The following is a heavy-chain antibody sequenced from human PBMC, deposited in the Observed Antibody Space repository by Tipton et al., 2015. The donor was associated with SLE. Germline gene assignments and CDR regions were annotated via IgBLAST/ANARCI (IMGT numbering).Heavy chain of an antibody. J-gene: IGHJ4*02. CDR1: GASISSGSYY. Sequence: TLSLTCTVSGASISSGSYYWSWIRQHPGKGLEWIGYIYGSGTTYSNPSLKSRVTMSVDTSKNQFSLKLSSVTAADTAVYYCARDRDTAKVFIDWGQGTLVTVSS. D-gene: IGHD5-18*01. CDR3: ARDRDTAKVFID. V-gene: IGHV4-31*03. CDR2: IYGSGTT.